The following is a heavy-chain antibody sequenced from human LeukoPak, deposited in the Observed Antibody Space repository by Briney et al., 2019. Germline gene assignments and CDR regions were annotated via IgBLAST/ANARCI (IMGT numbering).Heavy chain of an antibody. CDR1: GFTFSSYA. Sequence: GGSLRLSCAASGFTFSSYAVSWVRQAPGKGLEWISAISGSGGSTYYADSVKGRFTISRDNSKNTLYLQMNSLRAEDTAVYYCAKPPPYYYDSSGSWGQGTLVTVSS. V-gene: IGHV3-23*01. J-gene: IGHJ4*02. CDR2: ISGSGGST. CDR3: AKPPPYYYDSSGS. D-gene: IGHD3-22*01.